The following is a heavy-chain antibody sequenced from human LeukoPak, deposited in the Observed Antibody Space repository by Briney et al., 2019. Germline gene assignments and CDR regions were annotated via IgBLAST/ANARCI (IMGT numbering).Heavy chain of an antibody. D-gene: IGHD1-26*01. CDR2: IIPIFGTA. V-gene: IGHV1-69*13. CDR1: GGTFSSYA. J-gene: IGHJ3*02. CDR3: ARDRGLRIVGAINDAFDI. Sequence: SVKVSCKASGGTFSSYAISWVRQAPGQGLEWMGGIIPIFGTANYAQKFQGRVTITADESTSTAYMELSSLRSEDTAVYHCARDRGLRIVGAINDAFDIWGQGTMVTVSS.